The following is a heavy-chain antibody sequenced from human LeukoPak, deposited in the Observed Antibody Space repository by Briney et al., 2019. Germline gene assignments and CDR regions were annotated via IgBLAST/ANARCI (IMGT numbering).Heavy chain of an antibody. CDR1: GGSISSSSYY. J-gene: IGHJ4*02. Sequence: SETLSLTCTVSGGSISSSSYYWSWIRQPPGKGLEWIGEINHSGSTNYNPSLKSRVTISVDTSKNQFSLKLSSVTAADTAVYYCARGPSWLFDYWGQGTLVTVSS. D-gene: IGHD2-2*01. V-gene: IGHV4-39*07. CDR2: INHSGST. CDR3: ARGPSWLFDY.